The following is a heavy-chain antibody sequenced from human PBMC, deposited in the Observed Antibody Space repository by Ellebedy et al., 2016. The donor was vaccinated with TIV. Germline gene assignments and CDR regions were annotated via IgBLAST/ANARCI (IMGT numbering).Heavy chain of an antibody. CDR2: INPSGKT. CDR1: GGSSLGYY. D-gene: IGHD3-10*01. V-gene: IGHV4-34*01. J-gene: IGHJ3*01. Sequence: SETLSLXXTVQGGSSLGYYWSWIRQSPGKGLQWIGEINPSGKTNYTASLKSRLTMSIDTSKRQISLNLNSATAADTAVYYCARGRRFSASFHPMMSTFEVWGQGTTVNVSS. CDR3: ARGRRFSASFHPMMSTFEV.